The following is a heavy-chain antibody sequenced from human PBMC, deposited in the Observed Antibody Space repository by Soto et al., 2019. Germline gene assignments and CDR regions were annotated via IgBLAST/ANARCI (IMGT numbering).Heavy chain of an antibody. J-gene: IGHJ4*02. D-gene: IGHD5-18*01. CDR2: ISAYNGNT. CDR1: SYTFTSYG. Sequence: QVQLVQSGAVVKKPGASVKVSCKTSSYTFTSYGFSWVRQAPGQGLEWMGWISAYNGNTNYAQKPQGTVTMTTDPSTSTAYMELRSLRSDDTAVYYRADPLSYSYGLDYWGQGTLVTVSS. V-gene: IGHV1-18*01. CDR3: ADPLSYSYGLDY.